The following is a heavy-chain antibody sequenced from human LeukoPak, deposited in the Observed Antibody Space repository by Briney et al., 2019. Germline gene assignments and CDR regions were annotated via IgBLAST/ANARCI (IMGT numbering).Heavy chain of an antibody. Sequence: GGSLRLSCAASGFTFRSYAMHWVRQAPGKGREWVAVVSYTGSNKNYADSVKGRFTISRDSSKKTLYLQMNSLRAEDTAGYYCAKGQAFYYDCNGPPFDYWGQGTLVTVSS. V-gene: IGHV3-30*04. CDR1: GFTFRSYA. CDR2: VSYTGSNK. CDR3: AKGQAFYYDCNGPPFDY. D-gene: IGHD3-22*01. J-gene: IGHJ4*02.